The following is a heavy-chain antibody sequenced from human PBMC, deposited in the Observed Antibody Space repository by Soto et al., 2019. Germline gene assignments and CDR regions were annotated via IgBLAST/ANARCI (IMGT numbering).Heavy chain of an antibody. CDR1: GFTFSSYG. CDR3: ASFRLRFYYYGMDV. Sequence: GGSLRLSCAASGFTFSSYGMHWVRQAPGKGLEWVAVIWYDGSNKYYADSVKGRFTISRDNSKNTLYLQMNSLRAEDTAVYYCASFRLRFYYYGMDVWGQGTTVTVSS. V-gene: IGHV3-33*01. J-gene: IGHJ6*02. CDR2: IWYDGSNK. D-gene: IGHD4-17*01.